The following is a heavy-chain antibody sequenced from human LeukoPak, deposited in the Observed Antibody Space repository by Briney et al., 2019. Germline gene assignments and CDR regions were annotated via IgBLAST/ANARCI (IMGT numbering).Heavy chain of an antibody. CDR3: AKAYSGYDGFDY. D-gene: IGHD5-12*01. Sequence: ASVKVSCKASGYTFTGYYMRWVRQAPGQGLEWMGWIYPNSGGTNYAQKFQGRVTMTRDTAISTAYMGLSRLRSDDTAVYYCAKAYSGYDGFDYWGQGTLVTVSS. J-gene: IGHJ4*02. CDR1: GYTFTGYY. V-gene: IGHV1-2*02. CDR2: IYPNSGGT.